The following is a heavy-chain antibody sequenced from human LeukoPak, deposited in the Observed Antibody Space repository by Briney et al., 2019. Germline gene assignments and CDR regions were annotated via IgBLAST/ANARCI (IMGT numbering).Heavy chain of an antibody. Sequence: PSETLSLTCAVYGGSFSGYYWSWIRQPPGKGLEWIGEINHSGSTNYNPSLKSRVTISVDTSKNQFSLKLSSVTAADTAVYYCAGVPRYHLWLDYWGQGTLVTVSS. CDR2: INHSGST. CDR3: AGVPRYHLWLDY. D-gene: IGHD3-9*01. CDR1: GGSFSGYY. J-gene: IGHJ4*02. V-gene: IGHV4-34*01.